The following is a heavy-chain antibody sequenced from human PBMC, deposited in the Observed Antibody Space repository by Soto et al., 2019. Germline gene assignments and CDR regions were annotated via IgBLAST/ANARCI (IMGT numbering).Heavy chain of an antibody. CDR3: ARGVAGSGFDL. Sequence: QTRSLTWAISGYSVSSNTAAWNWIRSSPSRGLEWLGRTYYSANWRHDYAVSVKSRTTVNPDTSKNHSSLQLNSVAPDDTAVYYCARGVAGSGFDLWGQGTLVSVSS. CDR2: TYYSANWRH. CDR1: GYSVSSNTAA. V-gene: IGHV6-1*01. J-gene: IGHJ4*02. D-gene: IGHD6-19*01.